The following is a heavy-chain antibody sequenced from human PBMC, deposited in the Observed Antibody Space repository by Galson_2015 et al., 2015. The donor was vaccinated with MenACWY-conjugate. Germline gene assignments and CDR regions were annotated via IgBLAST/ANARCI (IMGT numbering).Heavy chain of an antibody. CDR1: GYTFTSYA. CDR2: INAGNGNT. D-gene: IGHD6-19*01. V-gene: IGHV1-3*01. Sequence: SVKVSCKASGYTFTSYAMHWVRQAPGQRLEWMGWINAGNGNTKYSQKFQGRVTITRDTSASTAYMELSSLRSEDTAVYYCARGPHSSGWYNYWGQGTLVTVSS. CDR3: ARGPHSSGWYNY. J-gene: IGHJ4*02.